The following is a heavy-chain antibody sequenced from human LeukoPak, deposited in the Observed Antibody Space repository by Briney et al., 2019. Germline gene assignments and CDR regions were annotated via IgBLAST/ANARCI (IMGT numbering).Heavy chain of an antibody. CDR1: GFTFSSSA. Sequence: PGGSLRHSSAASGFTFSSSAMSWVRQAPGKGLERVSAISGSGGSTYYADSVKGRFTISRDNSKNTLYLQMNSLRAEDTAVYYCAKGTGIAAAGPDLAWDYWGQGTLVTVSS. J-gene: IGHJ4*02. CDR3: AKGTGIAAAGPDLAWDY. D-gene: IGHD6-13*01. CDR2: ISGSGGST. V-gene: IGHV3-23*01.